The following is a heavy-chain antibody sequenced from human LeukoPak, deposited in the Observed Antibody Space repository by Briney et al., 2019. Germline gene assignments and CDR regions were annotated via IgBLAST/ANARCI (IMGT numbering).Heavy chain of an antibody. J-gene: IGHJ4*02. V-gene: IGHV3-23*01. Sequence: GGTLRLSCAASGFTFSSYGMTWVRQAPGKGLEWVSGISGSGGSTYYADSVKGRFTISRDNSKNTLFLQMNSLRAEDTAVYYCAKAVRDIVVVPDAYFNYWGQGTPVTVSS. D-gene: IGHD2-2*01. CDR1: GFTFSSYG. CDR3: AKAVRDIVVVPDAYFNY. CDR2: ISGSGGST.